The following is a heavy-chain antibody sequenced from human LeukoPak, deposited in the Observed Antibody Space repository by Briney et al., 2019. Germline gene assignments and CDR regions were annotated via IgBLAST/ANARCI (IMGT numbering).Heavy chain of an antibody. V-gene: IGHV3-23*01. Sequence: GGSLRLSCAASGFTFRNFAMSWVRQAPGKGLEWVSGLSHGGTRTFYAASVKGRFTISRDNAKSSMYLEMDSLRAEDTAVYYCAREHWAAPDHWGQGTLVTVSP. CDR1: GFTFRNFA. CDR2: LSHGGTRT. CDR3: AREHWAAPDH. D-gene: IGHD1/OR15-1a*01. J-gene: IGHJ4*02.